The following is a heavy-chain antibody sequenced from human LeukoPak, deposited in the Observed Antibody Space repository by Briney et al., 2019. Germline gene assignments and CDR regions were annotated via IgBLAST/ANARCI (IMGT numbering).Heavy chain of an antibody. CDR1: GFTFSNYW. CDR2: IRYDGGNK. Sequence: PGGSLRLSCAASGFTFSNYWMNWVRQAPGKGLEWVAFIRYDGGNKYYADSVKGRFTISRDNSKNTLYLQMNSLRGEDTAVYYCAKDPHGDGSGYSYWHYVDYWGQGTLVTVSS. J-gene: IGHJ4*02. D-gene: IGHD2-21*02. CDR3: AKDPHGDGSGYSYWHYVDY. V-gene: IGHV3-30*02.